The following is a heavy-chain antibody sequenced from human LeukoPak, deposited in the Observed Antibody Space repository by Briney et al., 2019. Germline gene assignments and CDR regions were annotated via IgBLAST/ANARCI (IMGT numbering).Heavy chain of an antibody. D-gene: IGHD3-22*01. CDR3: ARTRDDTSGYLSIDY. CDR1: GGSVSSGSYY. Sequence: PSETLSLTCTVSGGSVSSGSYYWNWIRQPPGKGLEWIGYIYYSGSTNYNPSLKSRVTISIHTSKKQFSLKLTSVTAADTALYYCARTRDDTSGYLSIDYWGQGTLVTVSS. CDR2: IYYSGST. V-gene: IGHV4-61*01. J-gene: IGHJ4*02.